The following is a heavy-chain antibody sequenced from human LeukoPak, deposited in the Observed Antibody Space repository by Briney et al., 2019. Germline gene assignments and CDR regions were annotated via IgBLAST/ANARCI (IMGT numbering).Heavy chain of an antibody. D-gene: IGHD6-19*01. CDR1: GFTFSDYY. Sequence: GGPLRLSCAASGFTFSDYYMSWIRQAPGKGLEWVSYISSSGSTIYYADSVKGRFTISRDNAKNSLYLQMNSLRAEDTAVYYCASGVAVAGYYFDYWGQGTLVTVSS. CDR3: ASGVAVAGYYFDY. V-gene: IGHV3-11*01. J-gene: IGHJ4*02. CDR2: ISSSGSTI.